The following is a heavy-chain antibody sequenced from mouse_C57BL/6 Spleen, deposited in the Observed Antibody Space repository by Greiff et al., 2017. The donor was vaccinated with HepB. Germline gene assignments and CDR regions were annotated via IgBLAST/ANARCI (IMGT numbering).Heavy chain of an antibody. V-gene: IGHV1-12*01. CDR2: IYPGNGDT. J-gene: IGHJ1*03. CDR1: GYTFTSYN. CDR3: ASGDGFYWYFDV. Sequence: QVQLQQSGAELVRPGASVKMSCKASGYTFTSYNMHWVKQTPRQGLEWIGAIYPGNGDTSYNQKFKGKATLTVDKSSSTSYIQLSSLTSEYSAVYLCASGDGFYWYFDVWGTGTTVTVSS. D-gene: IGHD2-3*01.